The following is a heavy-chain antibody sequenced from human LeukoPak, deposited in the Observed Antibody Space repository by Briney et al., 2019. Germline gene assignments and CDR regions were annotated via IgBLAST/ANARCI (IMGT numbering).Heavy chain of an antibody. D-gene: IGHD3-10*01. CDR3: ARIFLRSESGYSPLDH. CDR2: IKEDESEK. Sequence: GGSLRLSCAASGFSFSNYWMGWVRQAPGKGLEWVANIKEDESEKYYLDSVKGRFTISRDNAKNSLYLQMNSLRAGDTAVYYCARIFLRSESGYSPLDHWGQGTLVTVPS. CDR1: GFSFSNYW. V-gene: IGHV3-7*01. J-gene: IGHJ4*02.